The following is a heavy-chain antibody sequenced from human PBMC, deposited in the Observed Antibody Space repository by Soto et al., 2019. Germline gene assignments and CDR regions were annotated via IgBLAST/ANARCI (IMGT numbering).Heavy chain of an antibody. CDR2: ISGSGYVT. V-gene: IGHV3-23*01. CDR1: GFTFSSYA. J-gene: IGHJ4*02. Sequence: QTGGSLRLSCAASGFTFSSYAMSWVRQAPGKGLEWVSAISGSGYVTYYADSVKGRFTISRDNSQNTNTLYLQMNTLRAGDTAVYYCAKGDSMVRGVRDFDFWGQGTLVTVSS. D-gene: IGHD3-10*01. CDR3: AKGDSMVRGVRDFDF.